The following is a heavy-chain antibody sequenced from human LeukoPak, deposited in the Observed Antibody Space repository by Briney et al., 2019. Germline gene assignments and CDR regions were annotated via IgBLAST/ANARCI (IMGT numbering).Heavy chain of an antibody. V-gene: IGHV3-23*01. J-gene: IGHJ6*02. CDR3: AKTHIVATPSYGMDV. D-gene: IGHD5-12*01. Sequence: PGGSLRLSCGASGFTFSSYAMIWVRQAPGKGLEGVAAISGSGGSTYYADSVKGRFTISRDNSKNTLYLQMNSLRAEDTAVYYCAKTHIVATPSYGMDVWGQGTTVTVSS. CDR1: GFTFSSYA. CDR2: ISGSGGST.